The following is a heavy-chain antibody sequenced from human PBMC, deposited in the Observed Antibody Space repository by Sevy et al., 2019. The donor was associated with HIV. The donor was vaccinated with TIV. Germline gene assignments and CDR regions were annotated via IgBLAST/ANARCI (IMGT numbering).Heavy chain of an antibody. CDR2: ISSRGSYI. J-gene: IGHJ4*02. D-gene: IGHD3-22*01. Sequence: GGSLRLSCAASGFTFSYYTMNWVRQTPGKGLEWVSSISSRGSYIYYADSVKGRFTISRDNVKNSLYLQMNSLRAEDTAVYYCARAPSYYDTSGYYFDYWGQGTTVTVSS. V-gene: IGHV3-21*06. CDR1: GFTFSYYT. CDR3: ARAPSYYDTSGYYFDY.